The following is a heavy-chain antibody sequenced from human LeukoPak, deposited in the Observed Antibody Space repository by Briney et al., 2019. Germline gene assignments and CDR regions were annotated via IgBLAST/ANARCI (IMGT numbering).Heavy chain of an antibody. Sequence: PGGSLRLSCAASGFTFSDYAMSWVRQAPGKGLEWVSAISGSGANTYYADSVKGRFTLSRDNSKNTFYLQMNSLRDEDTAVYYCARDENYAFDYWGQGTLVTVSS. J-gene: IGHJ4*02. D-gene: IGHD1-7*01. CDR2: ISGSGANT. V-gene: IGHV3-23*01. CDR1: GFTFSDYA. CDR3: ARDENYAFDY.